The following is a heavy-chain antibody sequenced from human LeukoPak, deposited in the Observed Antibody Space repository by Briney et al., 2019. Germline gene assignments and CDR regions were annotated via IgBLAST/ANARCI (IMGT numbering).Heavy chain of an antibody. Sequence: PGGSLRLSCVGSGVTFSRYWLNWVRQAPGKGLEWVANMNQDGSEIYYLDSVKGRFTISRDNAKNSLYLQMNSLRAEDTAIYYCTRVGYIDEGIDYWGQGTLVTVSS. D-gene: IGHD5-24*01. CDR1: GVTFSRYW. CDR3: TRVGYIDEGIDY. V-gene: IGHV3-7*04. J-gene: IGHJ4*02. CDR2: MNQDGSEI.